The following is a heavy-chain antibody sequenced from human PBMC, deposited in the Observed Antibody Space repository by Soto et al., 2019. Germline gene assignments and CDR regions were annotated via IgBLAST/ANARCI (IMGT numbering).Heavy chain of an antibody. D-gene: IGHD3-3*01. CDR1: GGSISSSSYY. Sequence: SETLSLTCTVCGGSISSSSYYWGSIRQPPXKGLEWIGSIYYSGSTYYNPSLKSRVTISVDTSKNQFSLKLSSVTAADTAVYYCARRIYDFWSGSYYGMDVWGQGTTVTVSS. CDR3: ARRIYDFWSGSYYGMDV. V-gene: IGHV4-39*01. CDR2: IYYSGST. J-gene: IGHJ6*02.